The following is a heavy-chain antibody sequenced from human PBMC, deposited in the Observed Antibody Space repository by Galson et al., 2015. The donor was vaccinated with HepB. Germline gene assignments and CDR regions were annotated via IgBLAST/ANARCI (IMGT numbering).Heavy chain of an antibody. CDR2: ISYDGSNK. CDR3: ARDRDHYYGSGREKFDY. CDR1: GFTFSSYA. V-gene: IGHV3-30*04. J-gene: IGHJ4*02. Sequence: SLRLSCAASGFTFSSYAMHWVRQAPGKGLEWVAVISYDGSNKYYADSVKGRFTISRDNSKNTLYLQMNSLRAEDTAVYYCARDRDHYYGSGREKFDYWGQGTLVTVSS. D-gene: IGHD3-10*01.